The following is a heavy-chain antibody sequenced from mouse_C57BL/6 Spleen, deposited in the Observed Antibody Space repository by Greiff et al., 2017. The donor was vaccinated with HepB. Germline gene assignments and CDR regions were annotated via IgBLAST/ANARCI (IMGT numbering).Heavy chain of an antibody. CDR3: ARREALYYGNYDAMDY. CDR2: INPNNGGT. J-gene: IGHJ4*01. V-gene: IGHV1-18*01. D-gene: IGHD2-1*01. CDR1: GYTFTDYN. Sequence: DVQLQESGPELVKPGASVKIACKASGYTFTDYNMDWVKQSHGKSLEWIGDINPNNGGTIYNQKFKGKATLTVDKSSSTAYMELRSLTSEDTAVYYCARREALYYGNYDAMDYWGQGTSVTVSS.